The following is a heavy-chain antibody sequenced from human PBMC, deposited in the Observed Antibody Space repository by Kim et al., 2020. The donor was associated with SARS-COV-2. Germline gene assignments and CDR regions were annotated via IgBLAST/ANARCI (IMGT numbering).Heavy chain of an antibody. V-gene: IGHV3-74*01. J-gene: IGHJ6*02. D-gene: IGHD6-6*01. Sequence: GRFTISRDKAKNTLYLQMNSLRAEDTAVYYCARVRTGSSSKGYYYYGMDVWGQGTTVTVSS. CDR3: ARVRTGSSSKGYYYYGMDV.